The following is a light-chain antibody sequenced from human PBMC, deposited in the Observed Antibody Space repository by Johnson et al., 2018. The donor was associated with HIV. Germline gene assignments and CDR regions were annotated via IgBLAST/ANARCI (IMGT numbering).Light chain of an antibody. J-gene: IGLJ1*01. CDR3: GSWDSSLSAYV. V-gene: IGLV1-51*01. CDR2: DNN. CDR1: SSNIGNNY. Sequence: QPVLTQPPSVSAAPGQKVTISCSGSSSNIGNNYVSWYQQLPGTAPKLLIYDNNRRPSGIPDRFSGSKSGTSGTLGITGLQTGDEADYYCGSWDSSLSAYVFGTGTKVTVL.